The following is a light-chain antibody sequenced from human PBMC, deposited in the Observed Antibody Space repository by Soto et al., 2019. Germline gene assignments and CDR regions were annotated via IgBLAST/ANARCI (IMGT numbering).Light chain of an antibody. CDR2: WAS. CDR3: QQYYSTPLT. CDR1: QSVLYSSNNKNY. J-gene: IGKJ4*01. Sequence: DIVMTQSPDSLAVSLGERATLNCKSSQSVLYSSNNKNYLAWYQQKPGQPPKLLIYWASTRESGVPDRFSGSGSGTDITLTISSLQAEDVAVYYCQQYYSTPLTFGGGTKVEIK. V-gene: IGKV4-1*01.